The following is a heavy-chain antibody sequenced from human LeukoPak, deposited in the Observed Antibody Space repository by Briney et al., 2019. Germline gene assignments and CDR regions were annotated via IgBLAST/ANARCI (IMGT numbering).Heavy chain of an antibody. V-gene: IGHV3-7*01. CDR2: IKQDGSDK. Sequence: GGSLRLSCAVSGFTFRNYWMSWVRQAPGKGLEWVANIKQDGSDKYYVDSVKGRFTISRDNAKNSLYLQMNSLRAEDTAVYYCARGHNCALWGKGTTVTVSS. CDR3: ARGHNCAL. D-gene: IGHD1-1*01. J-gene: IGHJ6*04. CDR1: GFTFRNYW.